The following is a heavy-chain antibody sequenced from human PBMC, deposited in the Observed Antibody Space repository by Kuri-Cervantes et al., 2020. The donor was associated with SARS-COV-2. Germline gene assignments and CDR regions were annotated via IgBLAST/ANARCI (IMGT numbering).Heavy chain of an antibody. CDR3: AGGFAMVRSMDV. CDR2: ISSSGGIYM. V-gene: IGHV3-11*01. CDR1: GFTFSDYY. D-gene: IGHD3-10*01. J-gene: IGHJ6*02. Sequence: GGSLRLSCAASGFTFSDYYMSWIRQAPGKGLEWVSYISSSGGIYMQYADSVKGRFTISRDNAKKSLYLEMNSLRAEDSAVYYCAGGFAMVRSMDVRGQGTTVTVSS.